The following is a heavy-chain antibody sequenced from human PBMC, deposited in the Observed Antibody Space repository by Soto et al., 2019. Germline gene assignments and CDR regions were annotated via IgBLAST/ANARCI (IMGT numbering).Heavy chain of an antibody. V-gene: IGHV3-74*01. J-gene: IGHJ6*02. Sequence: QAGGSLRLSCAASGFTFSNTWMHWVRQASGKGLVWVSHINSDGTTTTYADSVKGRFTISRDNAKNTVHLQINSLRAEDTAVYYCATDGSYAQHVWGQGTTVTVSS. CDR3: ATDGSYAQHV. CDR2: INSDGTTT. CDR1: GFTFSNTW. D-gene: IGHD2-2*01.